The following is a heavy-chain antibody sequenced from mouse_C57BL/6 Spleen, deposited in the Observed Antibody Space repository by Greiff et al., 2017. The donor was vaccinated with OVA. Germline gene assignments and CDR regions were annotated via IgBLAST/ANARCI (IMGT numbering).Heavy chain of an antibody. D-gene: IGHD1-1*01. V-gene: IGHV5-17*01. Sequence: EVQLVESGGGLVKPGGSLKLSCAASGFSFSDYGMHWVRQAPEKGLEWVAYISSGSSTIYYADTVKGRFTISRDNAKNTLFLQMTSLRSEDTAMYYCARGGTTRYYYAMDYWGQGTSVTVSS. CDR1: GFSFSDYG. CDR2: ISSGSSTI. J-gene: IGHJ4*01. CDR3: ARGGTTRYYYAMDY.